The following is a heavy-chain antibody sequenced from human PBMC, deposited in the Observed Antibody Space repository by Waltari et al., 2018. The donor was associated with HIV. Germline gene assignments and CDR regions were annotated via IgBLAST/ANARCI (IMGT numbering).Heavy chain of an antibody. CDR1: GFTFSSYS. V-gene: IGHV3-21*01. Sequence: EVQLVESGGGLVKPGGSLRLSCAASGFTFSSYSMNWVRQAPGKGLEWVSSISSSSSYIYYADSVKGRFTISRDNAKNSLYLQMNSLRAEDTAVYYCARDTSFWSSPDLDAFDIWGQGTMVTVSS. D-gene: IGHD3-3*01. CDR3: ARDTSFWSSPDLDAFDI. J-gene: IGHJ3*02. CDR2: ISSSSSYI.